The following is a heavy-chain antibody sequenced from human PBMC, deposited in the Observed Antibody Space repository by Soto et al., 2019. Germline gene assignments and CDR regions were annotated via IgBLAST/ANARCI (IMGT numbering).Heavy chain of an antibody. V-gene: IGHV3-23*01. D-gene: IGHD4-17*01. CDR2: ITSGGGDT. J-gene: IGHJ4*02. CDR3: AKEVEPIRLPLLAS. Sequence: PGGSLRLSCEASGFTFSNYAMSWVRQVPGKGLEWVSGITSGGGDTYYVDSVKGRFTISRDNSKNTLYLQMNSLRAEDTAVYYCAKEVEPIRLPLLASWGQGTQVTVSS. CDR1: GFTFSNYA.